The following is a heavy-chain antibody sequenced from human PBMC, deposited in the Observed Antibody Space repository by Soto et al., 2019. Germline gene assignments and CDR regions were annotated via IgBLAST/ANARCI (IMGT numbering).Heavy chain of an antibody. V-gene: IGHV1-69*01. CDR1: RGTFGSYA. D-gene: IGHD2-2*01. J-gene: IGHJ6*02. CDR2: IIPIPGTA. CDR3: ARPHGSSTSLESYYYYYYGMDV. Sequence: QVQLVQSGAEVKKPGSSVKVSCKASRGTFGSYAISWVRQAPGQGLEWMGGIIPIPGTANYAQKFEGRVTIAADESTSTAYMELSSRRSEDTAVYYCARPHGSSTSLESYYYYYYGMDVWGQGTTVTVSS.